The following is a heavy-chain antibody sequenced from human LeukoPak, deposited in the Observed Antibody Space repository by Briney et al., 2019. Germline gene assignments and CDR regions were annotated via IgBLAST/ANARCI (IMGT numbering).Heavy chain of an antibody. CDR2: IYYSGST. CDR1: GGSISSYY. J-gene: IGHJ4*02. V-gene: IGHV4-59*01. Sequence: PSETLSLTCTVPGGSISSYYWSWIRQPPGKGLEWIGYIYYSGSTNYNPSLKSRVTISVDTSKNQFSLKLSSVTAADTAVYYCARSRWRYSSSSFDYWGQGTLVTVSS. CDR3: ARSRWRYSSSSFDY. D-gene: IGHD6-6*01.